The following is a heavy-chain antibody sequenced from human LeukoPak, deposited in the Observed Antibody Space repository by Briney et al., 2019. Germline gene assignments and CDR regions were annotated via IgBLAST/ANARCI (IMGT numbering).Heavy chain of an antibody. Sequence: GGSLRLSCAASGFTFSSYSMNWVRQAPGKGLEWVSSISSSSNSIYYADSVKGRFTISRDNAKNSLYPQMNSLRAEDTAVYYCARVHSEQWLVPDYNDAFDIWGQGTMVTVSS. V-gene: IGHV3-21*01. CDR1: GFTFSSYS. CDR2: ISSSSNSI. CDR3: ARVHSEQWLVPDYNDAFDI. D-gene: IGHD6-19*01. J-gene: IGHJ3*02.